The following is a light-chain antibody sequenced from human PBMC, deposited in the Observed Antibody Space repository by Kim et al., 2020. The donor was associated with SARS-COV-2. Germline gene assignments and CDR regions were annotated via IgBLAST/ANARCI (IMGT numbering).Light chain of an antibody. CDR1: STTIASNT. Sequence: GRRGTITCSGSSTTIASNTVNWYQQAPGTAPKLLIYNNDQRPSGVPDRFSGSKSGTSASLAINGLQSEDESDYYCAAWDDSLRGLLFGAGTQLTVL. J-gene: IGLJ2*01. CDR2: NND. CDR3: AAWDDSLRGLL. V-gene: IGLV1-44*01.